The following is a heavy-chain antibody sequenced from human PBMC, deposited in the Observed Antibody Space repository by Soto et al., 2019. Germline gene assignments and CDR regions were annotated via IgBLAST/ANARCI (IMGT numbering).Heavy chain of an antibody. Sequence: GGSLRLSCAASGFTFSRFSMNWVRQAPGKGLEWIAYIRSSDGRIYYADSVKGRITVSRDDANESLYLQMNSLRAEDTAMYFCARDWMYAFDYWGQGTPVTVSS. D-gene: IGHD1-1*01. CDR1: GFTFSRFS. J-gene: IGHJ4*02. CDR2: IRSSDGRI. V-gene: IGHV3-48*04. CDR3: ARDWMYAFDY.